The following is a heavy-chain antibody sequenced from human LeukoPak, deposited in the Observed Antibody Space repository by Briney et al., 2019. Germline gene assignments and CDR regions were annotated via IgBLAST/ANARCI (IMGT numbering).Heavy chain of an antibody. CDR3: ARHITGWFYYDSSGGAFDI. CDR2: IYYSGST. D-gene: IGHD3-22*01. CDR1: GGSISSSSYY. J-gene: IGHJ3*02. Sequence: PSETLSLTCTVSGGSISSSSYYWGWIRQPPGKGLEWIGSIYYSGSTYYNPSLKSRVTISVDTSKNQFSLKLSSVTAADTAVYYCARHITGWFYYDSSGGAFDIWGQGTMVTVSS. V-gene: IGHV4-39*01.